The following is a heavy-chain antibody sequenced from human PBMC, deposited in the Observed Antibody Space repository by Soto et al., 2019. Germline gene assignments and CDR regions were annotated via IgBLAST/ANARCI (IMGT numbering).Heavy chain of an antibody. V-gene: IGHV1-69*13. Sequence: ASVKVSCKASGGTFSSYAISWVRQAPGQGLEWMGGIIPIFGTANYAQKFQGRVTITADESTSTAYMELSSLRSEDTAVYYCARALTPPGPREYYYYGMDVWGQGTTVTSP. J-gene: IGHJ6*02. D-gene: IGHD3-9*01. CDR1: GGTFSSYA. CDR2: IIPIFGTA. CDR3: ARALTPPGPREYYYYGMDV.